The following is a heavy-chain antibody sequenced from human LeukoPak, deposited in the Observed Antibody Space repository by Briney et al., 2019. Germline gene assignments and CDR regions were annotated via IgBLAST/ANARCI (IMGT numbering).Heavy chain of an antibody. CDR2: ISGSGGST. Sequence: GGSLRLSCAASGFTLSSYAMSWVRQAPGKGLEWVSAISGSGGSTYYADSVKGRFTISRDNSKNTLYLQMNSLRAEDTAVYFCARADILTDYYAFDIWGQGTMLTVSS. CDR3: ARADILTDYYAFDI. D-gene: IGHD3-9*01. J-gene: IGHJ3*02. V-gene: IGHV3-23*01. CDR1: GFTLSSYA.